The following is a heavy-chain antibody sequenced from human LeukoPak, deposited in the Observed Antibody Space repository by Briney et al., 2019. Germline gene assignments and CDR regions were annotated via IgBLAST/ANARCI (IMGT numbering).Heavy chain of an antibody. CDR2: IYSGATK. CDR1: GFTVTTNY. J-gene: IGHJ2*01. D-gene: IGHD3-3*02. CDR3: ARVGDHFHWNLDL. Sequence: GGSLRLSCAASGFTVTTNYMNWVRQAPGKGLEWVSIIYSGATKYYADSVKGRFTISRDTSKNTVSLQMNSLRAEDTAVYFCARVGDHFHWNLDLWGRGTLVTVSS. V-gene: IGHV3-53*01.